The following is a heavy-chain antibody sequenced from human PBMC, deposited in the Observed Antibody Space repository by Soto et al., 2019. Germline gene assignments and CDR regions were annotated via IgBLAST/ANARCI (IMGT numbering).Heavy chain of an antibody. CDR3: AREEPEGYPRVDY. CDR2: IHIAKDNI. J-gene: IGHJ4*02. D-gene: IGHD1-1*01. V-gene: IGHV1-3*04. CDR1: GYPFTGYV. Sequence: QVQLVQSGAEVTKPGASVKVACKALGYPFTGYVIYWVRQAPGQSLEWMGWIHIAKDNIKYSQKFQGRVTFTKDTDESTAYMDVSSLRREDTDVYYCAREEPEGYPRVDYCGQGTLVTVSS.